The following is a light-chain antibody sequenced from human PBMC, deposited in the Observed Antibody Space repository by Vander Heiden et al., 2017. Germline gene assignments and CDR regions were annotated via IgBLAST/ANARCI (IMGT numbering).Light chain of an antibody. CDR2: GTS. Sequence: DMVSTQSTGTLSLFPGERATLSCRASQSVSSSDLAWYQQKPGQAPRLLIYGTSSRATGIPDRFSGSGSGTDFTLTITRLEPEDFAVYYCQQFDTSAYTFGQGTKLEIK. V-gene: IGKV3-20*01. CDR3: QQFDTSAYT. CDR1: QSVSSSD. J-gene: IGKJ2*01.